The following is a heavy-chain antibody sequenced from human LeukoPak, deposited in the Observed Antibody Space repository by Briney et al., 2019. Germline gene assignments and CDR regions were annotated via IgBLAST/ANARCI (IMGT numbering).Heavy chain of an antibody. V-gene: IGHV1-18*01. CDR1: GYTFTSYG. Sequence: ASVKVSCKASGYTFTSYGISWVRQAPGQGLEWMGWISAYNGNTNYAQKLQGRVTMTTDTSTSTAYMELRSLRSDDTAVYYCAIAGGDSSSWYDGLTRFDYWGQGTLVTVSS. CDR3: AIAGGDSSSWYDGLTRFDY. D-gene: IGHD6-13*01. CDR2: ISAYNGNT. J-gene: IGHJ4*02.